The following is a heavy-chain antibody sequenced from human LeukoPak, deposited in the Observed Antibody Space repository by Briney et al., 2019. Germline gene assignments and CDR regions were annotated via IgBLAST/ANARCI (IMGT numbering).Heavy chain of an antibody. V-gene: IGHV3-53*01. D-gene: IGHD4-17*01. CDR2: IYRGGST. CDR1: GFTVSSNY. CDR3: ARSPDYGDPYWYFDL. J-gene: IGHJ2*01. Sequence: GGSLRLSCAASGFTVSSNYMSWVRQAPGKGLEKVSVIYRGGSTHYAGSVEGRFTISRDKSKNTVYLQLNSLRAEDTAVYYCARSPDYGDPYWYFDLWGRGTLVTVSS.